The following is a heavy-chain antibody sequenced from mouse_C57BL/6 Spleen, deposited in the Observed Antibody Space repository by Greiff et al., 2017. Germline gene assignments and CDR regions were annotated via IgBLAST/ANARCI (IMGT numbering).Heavy chain of an antibody. CDR3: ARDYGSSPYYFDY. J-gene: IGHJ2*01. D-gene: IGHD1-1*01. CDR2: LSSGSSTI. CDR1: GFTFSDYG. Sequence: EVQLVESGGGLVKPGGSLKLSCAASGFTFSDYGMHWVRQAPEKGLEWVAYLSSGSSTIYYADTVKGRFTISRDNAKNTLFLQMTSLRCEDTAMYYCARDYGSSPYYFDYWGQGTTLTVSS. V-gene: IGHV5-17*01.